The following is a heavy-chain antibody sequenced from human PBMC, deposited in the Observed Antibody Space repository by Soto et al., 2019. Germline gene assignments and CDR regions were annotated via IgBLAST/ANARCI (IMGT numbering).Heavy chain of an antibody. CDR2: INPNSGGT. Sequence: VKVSCKASGYTFTGYYMHWVRQAPGQGLEWMGWINPNSGGTNYAQKYQGWVTMTRDTSISTAYMELSRLISDDTAVYYCARAGRITMVRGVIRTFGYWGQGTLVTVSS. CDR3: ARAGRITMVRGVIRTFGY. CDR1: GYTFTGYY. D-gene: IGHD3-10*01. V-gene: IGHV1-2*04. J-gene: IGHJ4*02.